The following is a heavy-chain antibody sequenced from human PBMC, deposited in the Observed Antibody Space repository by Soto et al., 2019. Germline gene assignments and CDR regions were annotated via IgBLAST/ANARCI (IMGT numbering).Heavy chain of an antibody. Sequence: SQTLSLTCXISGDSVSSNSAVWNWIRQSPSRGLGWLGRTYFRSKWFSDYAVSVKSRITINPDTSKNQFSLQLNSVTPEDTAVYYCGRESMAGWVDYWGQGALVTVSS. J-gene: IGHJ4*02. CDR1: GDSVSSNSAV. CDR3: GRESMAGWVDY. CDR2: TYFRSKWFS. V-gene: IGHV6-1*01. D-gene: IGHD6-19*01.